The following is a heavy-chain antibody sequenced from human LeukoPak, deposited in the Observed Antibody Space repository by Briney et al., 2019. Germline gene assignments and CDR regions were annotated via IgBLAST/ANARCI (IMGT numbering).Heavy chain of an antibody. CDR3: ARDPVVGPSIDY. CDR1: GYTFTSYY. CDR2: INPSGGST. Sequence: ASVKVSCTASGYTFTSYYMHWVRQAPGQGLEWMGIINPSGGSTSYAQKFQGRVTMTRDTSTSTVYMELSSLRSEDTAVYYCARDPVVGPSIDYWGQGTLVTVSS. J-gene: IGHJ4*02. V-gene: IGHV1-46*01. D-gene: IGHD2-15*01.